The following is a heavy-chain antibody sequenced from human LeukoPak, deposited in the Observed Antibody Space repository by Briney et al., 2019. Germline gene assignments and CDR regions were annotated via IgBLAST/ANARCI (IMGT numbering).Heavy chain of an antibody. V-gene: IGHV3-7*04. CDR2: IKQDGSEK. Sequence: GGSVRLSCAASGFTFSSYWMSWVRQAPGKGLEWVANIKQDGSEKYYVDSVKGRFTISRDNAKNSLYLQMNSLRAEDTAVYYCARVYGSDNSYYYGMDVWGQGTTVTVSS. CDR1: GFTFSSYW. D-gene: IGHD3-10*01. J-gene: IGHJ6*02. CDR3: ARVYGSDNSYYYGMDV.